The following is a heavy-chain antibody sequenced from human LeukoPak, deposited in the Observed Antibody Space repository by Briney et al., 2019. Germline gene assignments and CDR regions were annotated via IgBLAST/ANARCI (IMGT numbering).Heavy chain of an antibody. CDR1: GFTLSKVW. CDR2: IKTKTDGGTT. J-gene: IGHJ4*02. Sequence: GGSLRLSCAASGFTLSKVWMSWVRQAPGKGLEWVGRIKTKTDGGTTEYAAPVRGRFTISRDDSEDTLYLQMNSLKTGDTAVYYCTTVDYGDLTPAASSDYWGQGTLVTVSS. CDR3: TTVDYGDLTPAASSDY. D-gene: IGHD4-17*01. V-gene: IGHV3-15*01.